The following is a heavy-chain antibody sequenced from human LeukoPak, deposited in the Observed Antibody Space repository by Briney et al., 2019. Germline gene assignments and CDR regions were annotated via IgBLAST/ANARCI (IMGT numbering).Heavy chain of an antibody. Sequence: GGSLRLSCAASGFTFSNYGMHWVRQAPGKGLEWVAFIRYDGSNIYYADSVKGRFTISRDNSKNTLYLQMNSLRGEDTAVYYCARASGDYRGYWFDPWGQGTLVIVSS. D-gene: IGHD4-11*01. V-gene: IGHV3-30*02. CDR2: IRYDGSNI. CDR3: ARASGDYRGYWFDP. J-gene: IGHJ5*02. CDR1: GFTFSNYG.